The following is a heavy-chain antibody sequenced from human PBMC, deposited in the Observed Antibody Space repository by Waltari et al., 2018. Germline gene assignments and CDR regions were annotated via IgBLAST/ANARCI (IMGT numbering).Heavy chain of an antibody. D-gene: IGHD6-13*01. Sequence: QVQLQESGPGLVKPSQTLSLPCTVPGGSISSGSYYWSWIRQPAGKGLEWIGHIYTSESTNYNPSLKSRVTISVDTSKNQFSLNLSSVTAADTAVYYCATLPYTSSWFGWDYYFDYWGQGTLVTVSS. CDR1: GGSISSGSYY. CDR2: IYTSEST. V-gene: IGHV4-61*02. CDR3: ATLPYTSSWFGWDYYFDY. J-gene: IGHJ4*02.